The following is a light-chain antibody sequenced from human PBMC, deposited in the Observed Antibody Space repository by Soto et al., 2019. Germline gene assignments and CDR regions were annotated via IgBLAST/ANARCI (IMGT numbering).Light chain of an antibody. CDR2: DAS. J-gene: IGKJ1*01. Sequence: DIQMTQSPSTLSASVGDRVTITCRASQSISSSLAWYQQKPGKAPKLLIYDASSLESGVPSRFSGSGSGTEFTLTISSLQHDDFATYYCQQYNSYSPWTFGQGTKVEIK. V-gene: IGKV1-5*01. CDR3: QQYNSYSPWT. CDR1: QSISSS.